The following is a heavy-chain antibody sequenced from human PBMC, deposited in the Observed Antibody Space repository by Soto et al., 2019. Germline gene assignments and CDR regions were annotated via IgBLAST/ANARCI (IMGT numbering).Heavy chain of an antibody. CDR1: GFIFSNFG. CDR3: ARDDIPGIAVSTYATDV. D-gene: IGHD6-19*01. Sequence: GGSLRLSCAASGFIFSNFGMHWVRQAPGKGLEWVAVIWYDGSNEYYADSVKGRFTISKDNSKSTLYLQMNSLRAEDTAVYYCARDDIPGIAVSTYATDVWGQGTTVTVSS. V-gene: IGHV3-33*01. J-gene: IGHJ6*02. CDR2: IWYDGSNE.